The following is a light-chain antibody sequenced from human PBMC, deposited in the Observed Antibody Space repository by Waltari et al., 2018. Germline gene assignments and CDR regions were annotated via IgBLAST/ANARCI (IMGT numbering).Light chain of an antibody. CDR2: DVS. J-gene: IGLJ1*01. V-gene: IGLV2-14*03. CDR3: SSYINNNTPNFV. Sequence: QSALTQPASVSGSPGQPIIISCTGSSGDVGAYKYVSWYQHHPGKAPKLIIYDVSNRPSGVSRRFSGSKSGNTASLTISGLQAEDEADYYCSSYINNNTPNFVFGTGTKVTVL. CDR1: SGDVGAYKY.